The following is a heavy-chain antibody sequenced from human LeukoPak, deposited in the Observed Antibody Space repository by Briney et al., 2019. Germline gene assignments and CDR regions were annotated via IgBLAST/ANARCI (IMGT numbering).Heavy chain of an antibody. J-gene: IGHJ6*03. CDR3: AMGPDTALVKNYYMDV. Sequence: GGSLRLSCAASGLNFNNYAMSWVRQAPGKGLEWVSVISGNSATTYYADSVKGRFTTSRDNSRNTVDLHMNNLRVEDTAKYYCAMGPDTALVKNYYMDVWGTGTTVTISS. D-gene: IGHD5-18*01. CDR2: ISGNSATT. V-gene: IGHV3-23*01. CDR1: GLNFNNYA.